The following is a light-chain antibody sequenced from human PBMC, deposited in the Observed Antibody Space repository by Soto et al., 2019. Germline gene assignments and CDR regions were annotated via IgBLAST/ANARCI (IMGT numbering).Light chain of an antibody. J-gene: IGKJ1*01. Sequence: IVLTQSPVTLSLSPGESTTLSCWASQSVSRYFAWYQQRPGQGPRLLIYGASNRATGIPDRFSGSGSGTHFTLTIDRLEPEDFALYYCQQYGGSPPTFGQGTKVDIK. CDR1: QSVSRY. CDR2: GAS. CDR3: QQYGGSPPT. V-gene: IGKV3-20*01.